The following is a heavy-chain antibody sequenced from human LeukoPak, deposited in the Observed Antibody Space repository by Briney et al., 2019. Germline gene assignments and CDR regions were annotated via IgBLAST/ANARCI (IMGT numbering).Heavy chain of an antibody. V-gene: IGHV3-30*04. Sequence: QAGGSLRLSCAASGFTFSDYAMHWVRQAPGKGLEWVAVISYDGSNKYYADSVKGRFTISRDNSKNTLYLQMNSLRAEDTAVYYCAKVGLWFGELSWFDPWGQGTLVTVSS. CDR3: AKVGLWFGELSWFDP. CDR1: GFTFSDYA. J-gene: IGHJ5*02. D-gene: IGHD3-10*01. CDR2: ISYDGSNK.